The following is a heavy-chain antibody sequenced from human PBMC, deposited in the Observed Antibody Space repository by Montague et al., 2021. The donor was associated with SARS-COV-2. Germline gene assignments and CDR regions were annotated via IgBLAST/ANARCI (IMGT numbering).Heavy chain of an antibody. D-gene: IGHD4-23*01. Sequence: SETLSLTCTVSGDSVKTNLYYWGWIRQPPGKGLEWIGNIYFNGHSYYNPSLKNRASISLDTSKNQYYLKLNSVAAADTAVYYCARGGGNSADYYNYTMDVWGQGTTVTVFS. J-gene: IGHJ6*02. CDR2: IYFNGHS. CDR3: ARGGGNSADYYNYTMDV. CDR1: GDSVKTNLYY. V-gene: IGHV4-39*01.